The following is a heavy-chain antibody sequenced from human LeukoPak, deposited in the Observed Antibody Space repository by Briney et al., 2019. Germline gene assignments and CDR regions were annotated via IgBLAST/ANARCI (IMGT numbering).Heavy chain of an antibody. Sequence: GGSLRLSCAASGFTFSDYYMSWIRQAPGKGLEWVAVISYDGSNKYYADSVKGRFTISRDNSKNTLYLQMNSLRAVDTAVYYCAKDLRGLRDGYNLDYWGQGTLVTVSS. V-gene: IGHV3-30*18. CDR1: GFTFSDYY. D-gene: IGHD5-24*01. CDR2: ISYDGSNK. CDR3: AKDLRGLRDGYNLDY. J-gene: IGHJ4*02.